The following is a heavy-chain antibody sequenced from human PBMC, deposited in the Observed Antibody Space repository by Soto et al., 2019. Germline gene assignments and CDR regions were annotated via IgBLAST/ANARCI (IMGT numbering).Heavy chain of an antibody. CDR2: ISYGGGTT. J-gene: IGHJ4*02. V-gene: IGHV3-23*01. CDR1: EFTFSNYA. CDR3: ARDDEHGSHCDLAY. Sequence: GGSLRLCCAASEFTFSNYAMSWVRQAPGKGLEWVSAISYGGGTTYYADSVKGRFTISRDNSKNTLYLQMNSLRAEDTAVYYCARDDEHGSHCDLAYWGQGTLVTVSS. D-gene: IGHD1-26*01.